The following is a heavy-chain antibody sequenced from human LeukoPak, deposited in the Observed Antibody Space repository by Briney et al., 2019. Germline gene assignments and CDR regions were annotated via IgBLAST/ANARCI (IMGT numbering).Heavy chain of an antibody. J-gene: IGHJ4*02. Sequence: GGSLRLSCAASGFTFSSYEMNWVRQAPGKGLEWVSYISSSGSTIYYADSVKGRFTISRDNAKNSLYLRMNSLRAEDTAVYYCARGRGDDDNFLGHGAYFDYWGQGTLVTVSS. CDR3: ARGRGDDDNFLGHGAYFDY. CDR2: ISSSGSTI. V-gene: IGHV3-48*03. CDR1: GFTFSSYE. D-gene: IGHD5-24*01.